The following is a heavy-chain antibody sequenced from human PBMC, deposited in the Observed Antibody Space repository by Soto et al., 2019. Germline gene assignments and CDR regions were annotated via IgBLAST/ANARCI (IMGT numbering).Heavy chain of an antibody. J-gene: IGHJ4*02. D-gene: IGHD2-15*01. CDR3: ARDVGYCSGGSCSLSTVDY. CDR2: ISAYNGNT. CDR1: GYTFTSYG. V-gene: IGHV1-18*01. Sequence: GASVKVSCKASGYTFTSYGISWVRQAPGQGLEWMGWISAYNGNTNYAQKLQGRVTMTTDTSTSTAYMELRSLRSDDTAVYYCARDVGYCSGGSCSLSTVDYWGQGTLVTVSS.